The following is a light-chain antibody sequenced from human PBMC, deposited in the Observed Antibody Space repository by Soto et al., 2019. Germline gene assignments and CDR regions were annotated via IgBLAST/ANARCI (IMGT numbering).Light chain of an antibody. CDR1: QSVSYY. J-gene: IGKJ4*01. Sequence: EVVMTQSPATLSVSPGERATLSCRASQSVSYYLAWYQQKPGQAPRLLIYGASTRATGIPARFSGSGSGTEFTLTISSLQSEDFAVYYCQQYNNWPPLTFGGGTKVEIK. CDR3: QQYNNWPPLT. CDR2: GAS. V-gene: IGKV3-15*01.